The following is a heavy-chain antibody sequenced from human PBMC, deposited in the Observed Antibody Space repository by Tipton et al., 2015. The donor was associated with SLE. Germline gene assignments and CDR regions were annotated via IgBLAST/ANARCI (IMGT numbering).Heavy chain of an antibody. CDR2: ISYDGSNK. D-gene: IGHD4/OR15-4a*01. J-gene: IGHJ6*02. CDR1: GLTFSSYA. CDR3: APVLTGYYGMDV. V-gene: IGHV3-30*04. Sequence: SLRLSCAASGLTFSSYAMHWVRKAPGKGLERVAVISYDGSNKYYADSVKGRFTISRDNSKNTLYLQMNSLRAEDTAVYYCAPVLTGYYGMDVLGQGTTVPVSS.